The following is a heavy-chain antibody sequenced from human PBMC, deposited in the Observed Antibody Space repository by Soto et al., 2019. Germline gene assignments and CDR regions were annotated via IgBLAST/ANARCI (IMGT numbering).Heavy chain of an antibody. D-gene: IGHD2-15*01. CDR1: GFTFSSYS. J-gene: IGHJ6*02. Sequence: GGSLRLSCTASGFTFSSYSMNWVRQAPGKGLECVSYISSSSGTISYADSVKGRFTISRDNGKNSLYLQMDSLRDEDTAVYYCARPSTGYYYDNGMDVWGQGTTVTVSS. CDR2: ISSSSGTI. V-gene: IGHV3-48*02. CDR3: ARPSTGYYYDNGMDV.